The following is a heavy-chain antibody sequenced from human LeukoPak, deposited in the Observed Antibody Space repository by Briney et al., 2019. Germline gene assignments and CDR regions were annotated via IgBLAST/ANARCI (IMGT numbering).Heavy chain of an antibody. CDR1: GFTFSTYT. Sequence: GGSLRLSCAASGFTFSTYTMHWVRQAPGKGLDWVAVISYDGSNKYYADSVKGRFTISRDNSKNTLYLQMNSLRTEDTAVYYCARDRGWLQFGDYWGQGTLVTVSS. CDR3: ARDRGWLQFGDY. J-gene: IGHJ4*02. CDR2: ISYDGSNK. D-gene: IGHD5-24*01. V-gene: IGHV3-30-3*01.